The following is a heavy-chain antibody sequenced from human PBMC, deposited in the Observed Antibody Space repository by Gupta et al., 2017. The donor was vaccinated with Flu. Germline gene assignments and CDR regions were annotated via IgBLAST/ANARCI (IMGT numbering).Heavy chain of an antibody. CDR3: ASHSYDLKSYFDY. J-gene: IGHJ4*02. CDR1: GFTFSSYS. CDR2: ISSSSSYI. D-gene: IGHD5-18*01. V-gene: IGHV3-21*01. Sequence: EVQLVESGGGLVKPGGSLRLSCAASGFTFSSYSMNWVRQAPGKGLEWVSSISSSSSYIYYADSVKGRFTISRDNAKNSLYLQMNSLRAEDTAVYYCASHSYDLKSYFDYWGQGTLVTVSS.